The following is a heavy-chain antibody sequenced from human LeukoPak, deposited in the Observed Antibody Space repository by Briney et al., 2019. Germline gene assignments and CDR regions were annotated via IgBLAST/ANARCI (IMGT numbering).Heavy chain of an antibody. D-gene: IGHD2-2*01. CDR1: GGSFSGYY. J-gene: IGHJ4*02. CDR2: INHSGST. Sequence: SETLSLTCAVYGGSFSGYYWSWIRQPPGKGLEWIGEINHSGSTNYNPSLKSRVTISVDRSKNQFSLKLSSVTAADTAVYYCARAPDCSSTSCMGYYFDYWGQGTLVTVSS. CDR3: ARAPDCSSTSCMGYYFDY. V-gene: IGHV4-34*01.